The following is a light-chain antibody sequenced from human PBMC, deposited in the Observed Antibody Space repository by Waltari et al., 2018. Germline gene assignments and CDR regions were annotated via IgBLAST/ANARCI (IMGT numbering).Light chain of an antibody. Sequence: AIQMTQSPSSLSASVGDRVTITCRASQGIRSDLGWYQQKPGQPPKLPIFAASMLQSGVPSRFSGSASGTDFTLTISSLQPEDFATYYCLQDYDYPLTFGGGTKVEIK. CDR2: AAS. CDR1: QGIRSD. J-gene: IGKJ4*01. V-gene: IGKV1-6*01. CDR3: LQDYDYPLT.